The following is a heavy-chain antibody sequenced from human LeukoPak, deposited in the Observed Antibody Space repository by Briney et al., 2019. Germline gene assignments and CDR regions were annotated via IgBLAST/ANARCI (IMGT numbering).Heavy chain of an antibody. Sequence: GGSLRLSCAASGFTFDDYAMHWVRQAPGKGLEWVSLISGDGGSTYYADTVKGRFTISRDNSKNSLYLRMNSLRTEDTALYYCAKNPYYYDSSGYYPRYYYYGMDVWGQGTTVTVSS. J-gene: IGHJ6*02. CDR2: ISGDGGST. D-gene: IGHD3-22*01. CDR1: GFTFDDYA. V-gene: IGHV3-43*02. CDR3: AKNPYYYDSSGYYPRYYYYGMDV.